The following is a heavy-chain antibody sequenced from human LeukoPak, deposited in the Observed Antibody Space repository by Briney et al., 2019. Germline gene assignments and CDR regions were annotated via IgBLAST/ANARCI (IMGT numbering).Heavy chain of an antibody. CDR1: GFTFNRYW. D-gene: IGHD3/OR15-3a*01. CDR3: VSLDGVYYYHMDV. CDR2: ISPDGNSA. J-gene: IGHJ6*02. V-gene: IGHV3-74*03. Sequence: GGSLRLSCAASGFTFNRYWMHWVRQAPGKGLVWVSRISPDGNSATYADSVKGRFTISRDNAKNTLYLQMNSLKAEDSAVYYCVSLDGVYYYHMDVWGQGTTVIVSS.